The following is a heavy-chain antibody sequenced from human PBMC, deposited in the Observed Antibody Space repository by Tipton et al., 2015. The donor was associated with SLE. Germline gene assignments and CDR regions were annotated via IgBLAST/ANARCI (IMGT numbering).Heavy chain of an antibody. CDR1: GGSISSSSYY. CDR3: ARGRGVLGDAFDI. J-gene: IGHJ3*02. V-gene: IGHV4-39*07. CDR2: IYHSGST. Sequence: TLSLTCTVSGGSISSSSYYWGWIRQPPGKGLEWIGYIYHSGSTYYNPSLRSRVTISVDRSKNQFSLNLSSVTAADTAVYYCARGRGVLGDAFDIWGQGTMVTVSS. D-gene: IGHD3-10*01.